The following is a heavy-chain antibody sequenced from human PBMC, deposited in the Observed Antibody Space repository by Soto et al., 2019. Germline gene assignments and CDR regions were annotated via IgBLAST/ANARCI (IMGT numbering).Heavy chain of an antibody. CDR1: GFSFSIYA. D-gene: IGHD2-2*01. CDR2: IWYDGVNK. Sequence: GGTLRLACAASGFSFSIYAMHWVRQSPGKGLEWVAFIWYDGVNKYYADSVKGRFTISGDNSNNTLYVQMNSLKAEDTAVYYCLRDPYLPAARRFSSLRYWDTRSLVT. CDR3: LRDPYLPAARRFSSLRY. J-gene: IGHJ4*01. V-gene: IGHV3-33*01.